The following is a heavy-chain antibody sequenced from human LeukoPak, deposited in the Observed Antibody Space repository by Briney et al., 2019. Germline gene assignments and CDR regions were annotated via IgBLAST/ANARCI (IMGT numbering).Heavy chain of an antibody. J-gene: IGHJ4*02. CDR1: GFTFSSYA. V-gene: IGHV3-23*01. Sequence: GGSLRLSCAASGFTFSSYAMSWVRQAPGKGLEWVSAISGSGGSTYYADSVKGRFTISRDNAKNSLYLQMNSLRAEDTAVYYCARDLGWGRAAGYVDYWGQGTLVTVSS. CDR3: ARDLGWGRAAGYVDY. D-gene: IGHD2-15*01. CDR2: ISGSGGST.